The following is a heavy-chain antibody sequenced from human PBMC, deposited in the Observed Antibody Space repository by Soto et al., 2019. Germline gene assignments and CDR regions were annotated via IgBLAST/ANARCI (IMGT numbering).Heavy chain of an antibody. CDR3: AKVEMVRDARDYFDY. D-gene: IGHD3-10*01. J-gene: IGHJ4*02. CDR1: GFTFNSYA. V-gene: IGHV3-23*01. CDR2: ISGSGFST. Sequence: GGSLRLSCAASGFTFNSYAMSWVRQAPGKGLEWVSAISGSGFSTYYADSVKGRFTISRDNFKNTLYLQMNSLRAEDTAVYYCAKVEMVRDARDYFDYWGQGTLVTVSS.